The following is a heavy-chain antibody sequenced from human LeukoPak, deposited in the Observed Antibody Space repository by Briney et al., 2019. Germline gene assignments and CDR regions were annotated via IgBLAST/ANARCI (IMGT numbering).Heavy chain of an antibody. CDR2: ISSSGSTM. Sequence: GGSLRLSCAASGFIFSRYEMNWVRQAPGKGLEWVSYISSSGSTMYYADSVKGRFTISRDNAKNSLSLQVNSLRAEDTAVYYCARDPRGDWSFDYWGQGTLVTVSS. V-gene: IGHV3-48*03. D-gene: IGHD2-21*02. CDR3: ARDPRGDWSFDY. J-gene: IGHJ4*02. CDR1: GFIFSRYE.